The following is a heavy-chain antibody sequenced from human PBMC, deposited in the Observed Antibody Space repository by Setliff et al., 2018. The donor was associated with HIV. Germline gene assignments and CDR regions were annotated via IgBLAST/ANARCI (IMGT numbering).Heavy chain of an antibody. J-gene: IGHJ5*02. V-gene: IGHV1-2*02. CDR1: GYSFTGYY. D-gene: IGHD3-10*01. CDR2: IKPNGGGT. CDR3: ATRPPDFYGSGSSYP. Sequence: GASVKVSCKASGYSFTGYYIHWVRQAPGQGLEWMGWIKPNGGGTNFAEKFQGRVTITADTSADTAYMEVTSLTSEDTAIYYCATRPPDFYGSGSSYPWGQGTLVTVSS.